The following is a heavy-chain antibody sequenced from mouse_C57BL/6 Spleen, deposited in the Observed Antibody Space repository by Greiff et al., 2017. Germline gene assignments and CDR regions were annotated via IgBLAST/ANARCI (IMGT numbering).Heavy chain of an antibody. J-gene: IGHJ1*03. D-gene: IGHD1-1*01. CDR2: IYPGSGNT. CDR3: ATSYGSRGYFDV. V-gene: IGHV1-76*01. Sequence: QVQLKESGAELVRPGASVKLSCKASGYTFTDYYINWVKQRPGQGLEWIARIYPGSGNTYYNEKFKGKATLTAEKSSSTAYMQLSSLTSEDSAVYFCATSYGSRGYFDVWGTGTTVTVSS. CDR1: GYTFTDYY.